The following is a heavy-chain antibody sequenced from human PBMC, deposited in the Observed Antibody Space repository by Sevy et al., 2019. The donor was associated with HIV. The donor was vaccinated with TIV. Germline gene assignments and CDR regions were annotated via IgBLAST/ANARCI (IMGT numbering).Heavy chain of an antibody. CDR1: GXXFSNYW. Sequence: GGSLRLSCAASGXXFSNYWMSWVRQAPGKGLEWVANIKRDGSERYYVASVKGRFTISRDNAKTSLYLQMHSLRAEDTAVYYCARDCSSASCLWGLDXWGQGTTVTVSS. CDR3: ARDCSSASCLWGLDX. D-gene: IGHD2-2*01. J-gene: IGHJ6*02. CDR2: IKRDGSER. V-gene: IGHV3-7*03.